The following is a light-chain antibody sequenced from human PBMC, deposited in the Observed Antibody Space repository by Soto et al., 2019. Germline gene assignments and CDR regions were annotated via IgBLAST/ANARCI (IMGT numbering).Light chain of an antibody. CDR3: QHYNSYPT. Sequence: DIQMTQSPSTLSASVGDRVTITCRASQSISSWLAWYQQKPGKAPKLLLYKASSLESGVPSRFSGSGSGTEFTLTISSLQPDDFATYYCQHYNSYPTFGQGTKVEIK. CDR1: QSISSW. V-gene: IGKV1-5*03. J-gene: IGKJ1*01. CDR2: KAS.